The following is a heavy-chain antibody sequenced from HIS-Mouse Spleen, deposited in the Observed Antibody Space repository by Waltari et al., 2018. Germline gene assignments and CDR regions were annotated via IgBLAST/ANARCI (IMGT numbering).Heavy chain of an antibody. CDR3: AGYNWNYGTDY. V-gene: IGHV4-34*01. J-gene: IGHJ4*02. Sequence: QVQLQQWGAGLLKPSETLSLTCAVYGGSFSGYYWSWIRQPPGKGLEWIGEINHSGSTNDKPALTSRVTLSVDTSKNQFSLKLSSVTAADTAVYYCAGYNWNYGTDYWGQGTLVTVSS. CDR2: INHSGST. CDR1: GGSFSGYY. D-gene: IGHD1-7*01.